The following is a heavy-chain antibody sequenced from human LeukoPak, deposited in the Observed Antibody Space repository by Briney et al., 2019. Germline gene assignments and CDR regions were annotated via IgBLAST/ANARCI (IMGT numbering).Heavy chain of an antibody. D-gene: IGHD3-22*01. V-gene: IGHV3-33*06. J-gene: IGHJ4*02. CDR2: IWYDGSNK. CDR3: AKNWDDYDSSGPIDH. Sequence: GGSLRLSCAASGFTFSSYGMHWVRQAPGKGLEWVAVIWYDGSNKYYADSVKGRLTISRDNSKNTVDLQMYSLRAEGAAVYYCAKNWDDYDSSGPIDHWGQGALVTVSS. CDR1: GFTFSSYG.